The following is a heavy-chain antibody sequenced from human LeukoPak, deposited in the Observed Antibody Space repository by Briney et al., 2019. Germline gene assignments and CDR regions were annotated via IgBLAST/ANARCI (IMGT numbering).Heavy chain of an antibody. J-gene: IGHJ6*02. Sequence: GGSLRLSCSASGFTYTDYSMSWVCQVPGKGLEWVSGLGRTGEYKYYADSVKGRFTISRDNSNDMVFLQMNSLRAEDTAIYYCVKDRPCGTCKPMDAWGQGTTVIVSS. CDR1: GFTYTDYS. D-gene: IGHD2-21*01. CDR3: VKDRPCGTCKPMDA. V-gene: IGHV3-23*01. CDR2: LGRTGEYK.